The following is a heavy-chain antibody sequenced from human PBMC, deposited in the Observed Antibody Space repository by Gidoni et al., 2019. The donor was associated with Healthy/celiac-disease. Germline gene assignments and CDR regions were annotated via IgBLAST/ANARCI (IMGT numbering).Heavy chain of an antibody. CDR2: INPSGGST. Sequence: QVQLVQSGAEVKKPGASVKVSCKASGYTFTRYYMHWVRQAPGQGLEWMGIINPSGGSTSYAQKSQGRVTMTRDTSTSTVYMELSSLRSEDTAVYYCARGMVGQLVLGYYYYGMDVWGQGTTVTVSS. J-gene: IGHJ6*02. CDR3: ARGMVGQLVLGYYYYGMDV. V-gene: IGHV1-46*01. CDR1: GYTFTRYY. D-gene: IGHD6-6*01.